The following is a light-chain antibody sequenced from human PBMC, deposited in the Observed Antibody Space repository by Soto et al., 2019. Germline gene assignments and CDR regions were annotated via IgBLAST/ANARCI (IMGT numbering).Light chain of an antibody. CDR3: QTWGTGVV. V-gene: IGLV4-69*01. Sequence: QLVLTQSPSASASLGASVKLTCTLSSGHSNYAIAWHQQQPEKGPRYLMKLNSDGSHSKGDGIPDRFSGSSSGAERYLTISSLQSEDEAAYYCQTWGTGVVFGGGTQLTVL. CDR1: SGHSNYA. J-gene: IGLJ2*01. CDR2: LNSDGSH.